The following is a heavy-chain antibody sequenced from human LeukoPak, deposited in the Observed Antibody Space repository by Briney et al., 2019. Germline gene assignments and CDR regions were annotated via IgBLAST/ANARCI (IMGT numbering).Heavy chain of an antibody. V-gene: IGHV4-38-2*02. Sequence: SETLSLTCTVSGYSISSGYYWGWIRQPPGKWLEWIGSIYHSGSTYYNPSLKSRVTISVDTSKNQFSLKLSSVTAADTAVYYCARTTEAHSWRTRYYDYYMDVWGKGTTVTVSS. J-gene: IGHJ6*03. CDR3: ARTTEAHSWRTRYYDYYMDV. D-gene: IGHD6-13*01. CDR2: IYHSGST. CDR1: GYSISSGYY.